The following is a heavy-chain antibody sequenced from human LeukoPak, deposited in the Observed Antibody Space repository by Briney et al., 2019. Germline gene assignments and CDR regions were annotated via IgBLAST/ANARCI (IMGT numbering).Heavy chain of an antibody. D-gene: IGHD1-26*01. CDR1: GFTFSSYA. Sequence: GRSLRLSCAASGFTFSSYAMHWVRQAPGKGLEWVAVISYDGSNKYYADSVKGRFTISRDNAKNSLYLQMNSLRAEDTAVYYCARDLPASIVGATTKEDYWGQGTLVTVSS. J-gene: IGHJ4*02. V-gene: IGHV3-30*04. CDR3: ARDLPASIVGATTKEDY. CDR2: ISYDGSNK.